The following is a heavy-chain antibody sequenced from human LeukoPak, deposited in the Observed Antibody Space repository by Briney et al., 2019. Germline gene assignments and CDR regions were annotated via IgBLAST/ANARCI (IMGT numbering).Heavy chain of an antibody. CDR3: AKDDPVLDY. CDR2: ISYDGTNK. V-gene: IGHV3-30*18. CDR1: GFTFSSYG. Sequence: PGGSLRLSYAASGFTFSSYGMHWVRQAPGKGLEWVAVISYDGTNKYYADSVKGRFTISRDNSKNTLYLQMNSLGAEDTAIYYCAKDDPVLDYWGQGTLVTVSS. J-gene: IGHJ4*02.